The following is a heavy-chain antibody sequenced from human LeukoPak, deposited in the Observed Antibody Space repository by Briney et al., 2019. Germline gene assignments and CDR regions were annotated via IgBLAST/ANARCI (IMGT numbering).Heavy chain of an antibody. CDR1: GGSFSGYY. D-gene: IGHD4-23*01. CDR2: INHSGST. CDR3: ARGPDHYGGNSSGFDY. J-gene: IGHJ4*02. Sequence: SSETLSLTCAVYGGSFSGYYWSWIRQPPGKGLEWIGEINHSGSTNYNPSLKSRVTISVDTSKNQFSLKLSSVTAADTAVYYCARGPDHYGGNSSGFDYWGQGILVTVSS. V-gene: IGHV4-34*01.